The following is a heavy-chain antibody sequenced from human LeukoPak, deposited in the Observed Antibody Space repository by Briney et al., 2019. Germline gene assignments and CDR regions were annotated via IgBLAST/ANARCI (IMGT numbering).Heavy chain of an antibody. D-gene: IGHD2-2*01. Sequence: PSETLSLTCAVYGGSFSGYYWSWIRQPPGKGLEWIGEINHSGSTNYNPSLKSRVTISVDTSKNQFSLKLSSVTAADTAVYYCARGGWITPKYHFDYWGQGTLVTVSS. J-gene: IGHJ4*02. CDR3: ARGGWITPKYHFDY. CDR2: INHSGST. V-gene: IGHV4-34*01. CDR1: GGSFSGYY.